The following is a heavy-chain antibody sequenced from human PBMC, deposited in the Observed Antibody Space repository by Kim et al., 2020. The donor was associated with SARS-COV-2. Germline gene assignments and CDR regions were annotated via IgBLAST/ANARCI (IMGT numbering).Heavy chain of an antibody. CDR3: ARDRSPTGTTLPDY. CDR2: IWYDGSNK. CDR1: GFTFSSYG. V-gene: IGHV3-33*01. D-gene: IGHD1-1*01. J-gene: IGHJ4*02. Sequence: GGSLRLSCAASGFTFSSYGMHWVRQAPGKGLEWVAVIWYDGSNKYYADSVKGRFTISRDNSKNTLYLQMNSLRAEDTAVYYCARDRSPTGTTLPDYWGQGTLVTVSS.